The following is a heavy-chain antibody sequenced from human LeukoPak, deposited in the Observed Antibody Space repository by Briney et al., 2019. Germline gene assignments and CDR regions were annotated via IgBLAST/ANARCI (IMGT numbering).Heavy chain of an antibody. V-gene: IGHV4-59*08. CDR1: GGSISSYY. D-gene: IGHD3-10*01. Sequence: SETLSLTCTVSGGSISSYYWSWIRQPPGKGLEWIGEIYHSGSTNYNPSLKSRVTISVDTSKNQFSLKLSSVTAADTAVYYCARQGPYGSGSYPYYFDYWGQGTLVTVSS. CDR3: ARQGPYGSGSYPYYFDY. J-gene: IGHJ4*02. CDR2: IYHSGST.